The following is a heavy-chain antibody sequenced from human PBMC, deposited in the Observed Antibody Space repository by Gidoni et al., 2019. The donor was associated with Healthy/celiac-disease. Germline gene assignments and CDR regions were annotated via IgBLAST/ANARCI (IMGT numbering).Heavy chain of an antibody. Sequence: QVTLRESGPALVKPTQTLTLTCTFSGFSLSTSGMCVSWLRQPPGKALEWLARIDGYDDKYYSTSLKTRLTISNDTSKNQVVLTMTNMDPVDTATYYCARITNRYYYDSSGSDYYYYGMDVWGQGTTVTVSS. CDR1: GFSLSTSGMC. V-gene: IGHV2-70*15. CDR2: IDGYDDK. CDR3: ARITNRYYYDSSGSDYYYYGMDV. D-gene: IGHD3-22*01. J-gene: IGHJ6*02.